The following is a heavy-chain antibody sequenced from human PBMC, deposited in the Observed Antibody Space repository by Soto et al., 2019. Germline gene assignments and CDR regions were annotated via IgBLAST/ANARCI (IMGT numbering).Heavy chain of an antibody. CDR3: ARDQSSGVFDY. V-gene: IGHV1-18*01. CDR2: ISPYNGNT. Sequence: QVQLVQSGGEVKQPGASVKVSCKATGYTLINSAIAWVRQAPGQGLEWMGWISPYNGNTNYAQSVQSRVTITTDTPTSTVYMEIRSLRFDDTAVYYCARDQSSGVFDYWGQGTLVTVST. J-gene: IGHJ4*02. D-gene: IGHD3-22*01. CDR1: GYTLINSA.